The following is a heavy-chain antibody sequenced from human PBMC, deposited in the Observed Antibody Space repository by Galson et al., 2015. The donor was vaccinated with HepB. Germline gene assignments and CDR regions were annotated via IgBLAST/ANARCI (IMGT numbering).Heavy chain of an antibody. D-gene: IGHD3-3*01. CDR2: IKRDGSEK. CDR3: ARASRFRAFDI. J-gene: IGHJ3*02. V-gene: IGHV3-7*03. CDR1: GFTFSSYW. Sequence: SLRLSCAASGFTFSSYWMSWVRQAPGKGLEWVANIKRDGSEKYYVDSVKGRFTISRDNAKNSLYLQMNSLRAEDTAVYYCARASRFRAFDIWGQGTMVTVSS.